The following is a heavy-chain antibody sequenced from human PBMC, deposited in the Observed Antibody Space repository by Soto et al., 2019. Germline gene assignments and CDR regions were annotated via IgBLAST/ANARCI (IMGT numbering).Heavy chain of an antibody. CDR2: ISSNGVGT. D-gene: IGHD2-15*01. Sequence: EVQLAESGGGLAQPGGSLRLSCAASGFTLSGYAMDWVRQAPGKGLEYVSGISSNGVGTYYANSVQGRFTISRDNSKNTVHLQMGSLRAEDRPGYYCVRRAVPDSGYMDLWGKGTTVPVPS. CDR3: VRRAVPDSGYMDL. CDR1: GFTLSGYA. J-gene: IGHJ6*03. V-gene: IGHV3-64*01.